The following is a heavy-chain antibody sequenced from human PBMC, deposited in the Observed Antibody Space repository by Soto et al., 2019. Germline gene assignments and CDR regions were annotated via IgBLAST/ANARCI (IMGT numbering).Heavy chain of an antibody. D-gene: IGHD3-3*01. CDR1: GFTFSSYA. J-gene: IGHJ5*02. CDR3: VRNPGPDFWSGYFDPHFDP. V-gene: IGHV3-23*01. Sequence: PGGSLSLSCAASGFTFSSYAMSWVRQAPGKGLEWVSAISGSGGSTYYADSVKGRFTISRDNSKNTLYLQMNSLRAEDTAVYYCVRNPGPDFWSGYFDPHFDPWGQGTLVTVSS. CDR2: ISGSGGST.